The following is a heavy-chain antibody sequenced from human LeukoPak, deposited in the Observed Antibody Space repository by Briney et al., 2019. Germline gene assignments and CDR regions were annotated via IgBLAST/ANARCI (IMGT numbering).Heavy chain of an antibody. Sequence: GGSLRLSCAASGFSFSTYSMSWVRQAPGKGLEWVSSIRGSDADKYYADSVKGRFSISRDNSQDTLSQQMNSLRAEDTAVYYCAKISWDGRGTFDWGRGTLVTVSS. CDR2: IRGSDADK. CDR3: AKISWDGRGTFD. J-gene: IGHJ4*02. D-gene: IGHD1/OR15-1a*01. V-gene: IGHV3-23*01. CDR1: GFSFSTYS.